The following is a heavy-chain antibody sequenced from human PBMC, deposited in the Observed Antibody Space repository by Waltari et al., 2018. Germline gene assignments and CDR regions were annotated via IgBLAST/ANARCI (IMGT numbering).Heavy chain of an antibody. Sequence: QVQLQESGPGLVKPSETLSLTCTVSGGSISSHYWSWIRQPPGKGLEWIGYIYYSGSTNYNPSLKSRVTISVDTSKNQFSLKLSSVTAADTAVYYCARGYIAAATYYYYYYMDVWGKGTTVTISS. J-gene: IGHJ6*03. D-gene: IGHD6-13*01. CDR3: ARGYIAAATYYYYYYMDV. CDR2: IYYSGST. CDR1: GGSISSHY. V-gene: IGHV4-59*11.